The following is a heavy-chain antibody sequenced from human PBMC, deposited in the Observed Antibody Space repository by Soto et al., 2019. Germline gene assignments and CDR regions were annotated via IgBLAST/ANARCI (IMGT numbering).Heavy chain of an antibody. CDR2: LTGSGAST. J-gene: IGHJ6*02. D-gene: IGHD3-9*01. V-gene: IGHV3-23*01. CDR3: AKDSVLRYFEARGDGMDV. CDR1: GFTFSNYA. Sequence: PGGSLGLSCAASGFTFSNYAMTWVRRATGKGLEWVSALTGSGASTYYADSVKGRFTISRDNSKNTLYLQMNSLRAEDTAVYYCAKDSVLRYFEARGDGMDVWGQGTTVTVSS.